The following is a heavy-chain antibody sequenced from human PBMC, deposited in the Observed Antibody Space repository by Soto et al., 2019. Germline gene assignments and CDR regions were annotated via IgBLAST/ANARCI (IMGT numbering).Heavy chain of an antibody. J-gene: IGHJ4*02. CDR3: ALYDFWSGFYAKPRGERKHPDY. CDR2: INQSGSA. V-gene: IGHV4-34*01. Sequence: QVQLQQWGAGLLKPSETLSLTCAVNGESFSGYYWIWIRQPPGKGLEWIGEINQSGSASYNPSLRSRVTISADTSKNQFSLKLSSLTDAGTAVYYCALYDFWSGFYAKPRGERKHPDYWGQGTLVTVAS. D-gene: IGHD3-3*01. CDR1: GESFSGYY.